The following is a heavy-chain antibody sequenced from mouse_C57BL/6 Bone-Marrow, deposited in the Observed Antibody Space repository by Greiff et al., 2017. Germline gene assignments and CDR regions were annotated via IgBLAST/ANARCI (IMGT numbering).Heavy chain of an antibody. CDR3: TTCLLLRIYAMDY. V-gene: IGHV14-4*01. CDR2: IDPENGDT. D-gene: IGHD1-1*01. CDR1: GFNIKDDY. Sequence: EVQLQQSGAELVRPGASVKLSCTASGFNIKDDYMHWVKQRPEQGLEWIGWIDPENGDTEYASKFQGKATITADTSSNTAYLQLSSLTSEDTAVYYCTTCLLLRIYAMDYWGQGTSVTVSS. J-gene: IGHJ4*01.